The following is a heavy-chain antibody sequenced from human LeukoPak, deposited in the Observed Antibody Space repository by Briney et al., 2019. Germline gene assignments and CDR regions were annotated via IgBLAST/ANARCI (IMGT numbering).Heavy chain of an antibody. CDR2: INHSGST. V-gene: IGHV4-34*01. CDR3: ARGYVEMATINLYSY. J-gene: IGHJ4*02. Sequence: SETQSLTCAVYGGSFSGYYWSWIRQPPGKGLEWIGEINHSGSTNYNPALKSRVTISVDTSKNQFSLKLSPVTAADTAVYYCARGYVEMATINLYSYWGQGTLVTVSS. D-gene: IGHD5-24*01. CDR1: GGSFSGYY.